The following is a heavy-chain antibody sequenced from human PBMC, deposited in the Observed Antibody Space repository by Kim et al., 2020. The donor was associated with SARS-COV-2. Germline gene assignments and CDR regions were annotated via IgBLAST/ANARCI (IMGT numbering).Heavy chain of an antibody. CDR3: ARAGRTFFGVVGAFDI. J-gene: IGHJ3*02. D-gene: IGHD3-3*01. CDR1: GGSISSGGYY. Sequence: SETLSLTCTVSGGSISSGGYYWSWILQHPGKGLEWIGYIYYSGSTYYNPSLKSRVTISVDTSKNQFSLKLSSVTAADTAVYYCARAGRTFFGVVGAFDIWGQGTMVTFSS. CDR2: IYYSGST. V-gene: IGHV4-31*03.